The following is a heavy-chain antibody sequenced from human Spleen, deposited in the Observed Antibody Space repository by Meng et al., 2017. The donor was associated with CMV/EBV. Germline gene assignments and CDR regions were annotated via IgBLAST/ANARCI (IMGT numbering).Heavy chain of an antibody. CDR3: AREVEPAALYLSYYGMDV. D-gene: IGHD2-2*01. CDR1: GFTFSSYS. J-gene: IGHJ6*02. CDR2: ISSSSSYI. V-gene: IGHV3-21*01. Sequence: GESLKISCAASGFTFSSYSMNWVRQAPGKGLEWVSSISSSSSYIYYADSVKGRFTISRDNAKKSLYVQMNNLRAEDTAVYYCAREVEPAALYLSYYGMDVWGQGTTVTVSS.